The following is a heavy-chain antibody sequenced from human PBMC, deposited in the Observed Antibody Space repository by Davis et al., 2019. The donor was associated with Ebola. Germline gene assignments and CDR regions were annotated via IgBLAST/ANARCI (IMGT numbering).Heavy chain of an antibody. CDR3: VKDSRNIWFDI. D-gene: IGHD2/OR15-2a*01. V-gene: IGHV3-30-3*01. Sequence: GESLKISCAASGFTFSSYAMHWVRQAPGKGLEWVAVISYDGSNKYYADSVKGRFTISRDNSKKTLYLQMNSLRVEGSAIYYCVKDSRNIWFDIWGQGTLVTVSS. CDR1: GFTFSSYA. CDR2: ISYDGSNK. J-gene: IGHJ3*02.